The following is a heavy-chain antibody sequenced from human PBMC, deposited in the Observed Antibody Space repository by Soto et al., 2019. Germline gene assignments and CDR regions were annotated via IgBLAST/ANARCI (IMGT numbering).Heavy chain of an antibody. J-gene: IGHJ5*02. CDR2: ISYDGSNK. V-gene: IGHV3-30-3*01. Sequence: QVQLVESGGGVVQPGRSLRLSCAASGFTFSSYAMHWVRQAPGKGLEWVAVISYDGSNKYYADSVKGRFTISRDNSKNTLYLQMNSLRAEDTAVYYCARDSYDHRGQGTLVTVSS. CDR1: GFTFSSYA. D-gene: IGHD1-26*01. CDR3: ARDSYDH.